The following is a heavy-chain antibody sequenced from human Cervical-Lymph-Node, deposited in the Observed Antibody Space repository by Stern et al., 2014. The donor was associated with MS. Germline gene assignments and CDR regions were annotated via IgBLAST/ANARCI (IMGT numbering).Heavy chain of an antibody. CDR2: INAGNGNT. CDR1: GYTFTSYA. V-gene: IGHV1-3*01. Sequence: MQLVESGAEVKKPGASVKVSCKASGYTFTSYAMHWVRQAPGQRLEWMGWINAGNGNTKYSQKFQGRVTITRDTSASTAYMELSSLRSEDTAVYYCARVTMVRGVTDVWGQGTTVTVSS. CDR3: ARVTMVRGVTDV. J-gene: IGHJ6*02. D-gene: IGHD3-10*01.